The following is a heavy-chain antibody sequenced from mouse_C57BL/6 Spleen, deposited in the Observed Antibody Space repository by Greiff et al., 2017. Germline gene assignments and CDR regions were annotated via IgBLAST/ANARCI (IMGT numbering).Heavy chain of an antibody. Sequence: EVQLQQSGTVLARPGASVKMSCKTSGYTFTSYWMHWVKQRPGPGLEWIGAIYPGNSDTSYNQKFKGKAKLTAVTSASTAYMELSSLTNEDSAVYYCTRFITTGRTLYYAMDYWGQGTSVTVSS. CDR3: TRFITTGRTLYYAMDY. V-gene: IGHV1-5*01. J-gene: IGHJ4*01. D-gene: IGHD1-1*01. CDR1: GYTFTSYW. CDR2: IYPGNSDT.